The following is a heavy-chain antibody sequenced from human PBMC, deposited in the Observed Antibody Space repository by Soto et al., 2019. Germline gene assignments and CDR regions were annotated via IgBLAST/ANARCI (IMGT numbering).Heavy chain of an antibody. CDR1: GFTCSSSW. V-gene: IGHV3-74*01. CDR2: VSGDGSRT. Sequence: GSLRLSCAASGFTCSSSWMHWVRQAPGKGLVWVSRVSGDGSRTNYADSVKGRFTISRDNAKNSLYLQMNSLRAEDTAVYYCAREGWVPITIFSPSVGMDVWGQGNTVTVSS. D-gene: IGHD3-9*01. J-gene: IGHJ6*01. CDR3: AREGWVPITIFSPSVGMDV.